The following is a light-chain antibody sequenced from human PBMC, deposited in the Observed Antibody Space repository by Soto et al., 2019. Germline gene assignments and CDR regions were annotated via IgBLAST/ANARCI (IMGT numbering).Light chain of an antibody. CDR2: EIS. CDR1: SSDVGAYDH. CDR3: SSYTSRDTVI. J-gene: IGLJ2*01. Sequence: QSALTQPASVSGSPGQSITISCSGTSSDVGAYDHVSWYQQYPGKALKFIIFEISNRPSGISSRFSGSRSGNTASLTISRLQAEDEAYYYCSSYTSRDTVIFGGGTKLTVL. V-gene: IGLV2-14*01.